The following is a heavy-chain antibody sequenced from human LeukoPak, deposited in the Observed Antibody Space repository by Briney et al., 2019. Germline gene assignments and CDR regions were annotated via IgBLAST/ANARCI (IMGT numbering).Heavy chain of an antibody. V-gene: IGHV4-34*01. J-gene: IGHJ4*02. CDR2: INHSGST. CDR1: GGSFSGYY. D-gene: IGHD1-20*01. CDR3: ARGPITGTTDLPQADY. Sequence: SQTLSLTCAVYGGSFSGYYWSWIRQPPGKGLEWIGEINHSGSTNYNPSLKSRVTISVDTSKNQFSLKLSSVTAADTAVYYCARGPITGTTDLPQADYWGQGTLVTVSS.